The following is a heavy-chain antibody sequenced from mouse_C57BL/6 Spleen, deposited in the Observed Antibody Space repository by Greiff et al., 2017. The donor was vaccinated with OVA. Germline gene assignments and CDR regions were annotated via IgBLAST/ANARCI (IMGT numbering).Heavy chain of an antibody. CDR2: IWSGGST. V-gene: IGHV2-2*01. J-gene: IGHJ2*01. CDR1: GFSLTSYG. Sequence: VMLVESGPGLVQPSQSLSITCTVSGFSLTSYGVHWVRQSPGKGLEWLGVIWSGGSTDYNAAFISRLSISKDNSKSQVFFKMNSLQADDTAIYYCARNDGSYYFDYWGQGTTLTVSS. CDR3: ARNDGSYYFDY. D-gene: IGHD2-3*01.